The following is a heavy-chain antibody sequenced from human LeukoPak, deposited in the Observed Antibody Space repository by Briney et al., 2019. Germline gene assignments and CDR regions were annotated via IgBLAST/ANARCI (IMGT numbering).Heavy chain of an antibody. CDR2: IYYSGGT. CDR1: GGSMGPFY. J-gene: IGHJ3*02. Sequence: SETLSLTCTVSGGSMGPFYWSWIRQSPGKGLEWIGSIYYSGGTNYNPSLKSRVTISVDTSKNQFSLELSSVTAADTAVYYCAVNSTKHTFDIWGQGTMVTVSS. V-gene: IGHV4-59*08. D-gene: IGHD1-1*01. CDR3: AVNSTKHTFDI.